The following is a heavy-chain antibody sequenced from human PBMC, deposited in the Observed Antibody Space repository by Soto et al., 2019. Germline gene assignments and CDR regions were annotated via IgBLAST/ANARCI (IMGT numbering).Heavy chain of an antibody. D-gene: IGHD2-8*01. CDR1: GVTFCTYG. CDR2: ISFHGSNK. CDR3: AKDCTNGVCWNFGY. Sequence: GGSLRLCCAASGVTFCTYGMHWVRQAPGKGLEWVALISFHGSNKYYADSVKGRFTISRDNTKNTVYLQMSSLGPEDTAVYYCAKDCTNGVCWNFGYWGQGTQVTVSS. V-gene: IGHV3-30*18. J-gene: IGHJ4*02.